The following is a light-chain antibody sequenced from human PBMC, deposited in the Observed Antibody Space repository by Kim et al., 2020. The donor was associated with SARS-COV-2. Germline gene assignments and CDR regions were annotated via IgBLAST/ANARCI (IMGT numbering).Light chain of an antibody. V-gene: IGLV3-1*01. CDR2: QDN. Sequence: SYELTQPPSVSVSPGQTVSITCSGDKLGDKDVCWYQQKPGQSPVLVIYQDNKRPSGIPERFSGSNSGNTATLTISGTQAMDEADYYCQAWDSSTARYVFGTGTKVTVL. CDR3: QAWDSSTARYV. J-gene: IGLJ1*01. CDR1: KLGDKD.